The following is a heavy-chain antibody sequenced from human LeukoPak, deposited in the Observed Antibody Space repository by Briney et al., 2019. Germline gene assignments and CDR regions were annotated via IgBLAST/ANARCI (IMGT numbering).Heavy chain of an antibody. CDR2: ISAYNGNT. CDR1: GYTLTSYG. CDR3: ARDRSSGWYLGTFDY. V-gene: IGHV1-18*01. Sequence: ASVKVSCKASGYTLTSYGISWVRQAPGQGLEWMGWISAYNGNTNYAQKLQGRVTMTTDTSTSTAYMELRSLRSDDTAVYYCARDRSSGWYLGTFDYWGQGTLVTVSS. D-gene: IGHD6-19*01. J-gene: IGHJ4*02.